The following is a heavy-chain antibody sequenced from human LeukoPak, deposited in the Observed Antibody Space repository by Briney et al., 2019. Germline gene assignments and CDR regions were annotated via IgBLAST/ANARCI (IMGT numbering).Heavy chain of an antibody. CDR2: ISNSGST. J-gene: IGHJ4*02. Sequence: SETLSLTWTVSGGSISSSSWSWFRQPPGKGLEWIGHISNSGSTNYNPSLKSRVTISLDTSKNEFSLKLTSVTAADTAVYYCATTMRGLHWGSWGQGTLVTVSS. V-gene: IGHV4-59*08. D-gene: IGHD5-24*01. CDR3: ATTMRGLHWGS. CDR1: GGSISSSS.